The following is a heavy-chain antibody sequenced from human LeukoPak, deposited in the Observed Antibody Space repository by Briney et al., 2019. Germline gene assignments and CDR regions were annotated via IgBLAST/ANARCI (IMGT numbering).Heavy chain of an antibody. Sequence: ASVKVSCKASGYTFISYDINWVRQATGQGLEWMGWMNPSSGITGYAQKFQGRVSMTRNTSISTAYMELSSLKSEDTAVYYCARGLYYYDSNGRTPYDYWGQGTLVTVSS. V-gene: IGHV1-8*01. D-gene: IGHD3-22*01. J-gene: IGHJ4*02. CDR2: MNPSSGIT. CDR3: ARGLYYYDSNGRTPYDY. CDR1: GYTFISYD.